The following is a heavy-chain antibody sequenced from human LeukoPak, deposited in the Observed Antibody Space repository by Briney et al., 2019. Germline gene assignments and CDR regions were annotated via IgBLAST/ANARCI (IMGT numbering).Heavy chain of an antibody. V-gene: IGHV1-46*01. J-gene: IGHJ6*02. CDR2: INPSGGST. CDR3: ARGLGSSWYDYYYYYGMDV. Sequence: ASVKVSCKASGYTFTSYYMHWVRQAPGQGLEWMGIINPSGGSTSYAQKFQGRVTMTRDTSTSTVYMELSSLRSEDTAVYYCARGLGSSWYDYYYYYGMDVWGQGTTATVSS. CDR1: GYTFTSYY. D-gene: IGHD6-13*01.